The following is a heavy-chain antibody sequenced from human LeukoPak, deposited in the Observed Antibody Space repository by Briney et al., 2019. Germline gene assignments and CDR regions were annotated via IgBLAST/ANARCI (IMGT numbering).Heavy chain of an antibody. CDR1: GGSISSYY. D-gene: IGHD6-19*01. V-gene: IGHV4-59*01. CDR3: ARDLAGSSGWWGGAFDI. CDR2: IYYSGST. Sequence: SSETLSLTCTVSGGSISSYYWSWIRQPPGKGLEWIGYIYYSGSTNYNPSLKSRVTISVDTSKNQFSLKLSSVTAADTAVYYCARDLAGSSGWWGGAFDIWGQGTMVTVSS. J-gene: IGHJ3*02.